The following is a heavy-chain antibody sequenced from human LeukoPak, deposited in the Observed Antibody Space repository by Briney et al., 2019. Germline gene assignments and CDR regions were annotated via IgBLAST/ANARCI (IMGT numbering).Heavy chain of an antibody. Sequence: ASVKVSCKASGYTFINYDVNWVRQAPGQGLEWMGGISPYNGNIKYAEKFQGRITVTTDTSTSTAYMELRSLRSDDTAVYYCARAERWELHFDYWGQGTLVTVSS. D-gene: IGHD1-26*01. CDR2: ISPYNGNI. CDR1: GYTFINYD. J-gene: IGHJ4*02. CDR3: ARAERWELHFDY. V-gene: IGHV1-18*01.